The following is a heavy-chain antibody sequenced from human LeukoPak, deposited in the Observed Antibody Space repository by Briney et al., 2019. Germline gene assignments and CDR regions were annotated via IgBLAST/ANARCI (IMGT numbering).Heavy chain of an antibody. J-gene: IGHJ4*02. D-gene: IGHD3-22*01. V-gene: IGHV1-2*02. CDR2: INPNSGGT. CDR1: GYTFTGYY. CDR3: ARGRANYYDSSGYYSAFDY. Sequence: ASVKVSCKASGYTFTGYYMHWVRQAPGQGLEWMGWINPNSGGTNYAQKFQGRVTMTRDTSISTAYMELSSLRSEDTAVYYCARGRANYYDSSGYYSAFDYWGQGTLVTVSS.